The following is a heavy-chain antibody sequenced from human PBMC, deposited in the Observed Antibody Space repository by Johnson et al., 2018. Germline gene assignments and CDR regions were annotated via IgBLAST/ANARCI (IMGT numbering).Heavy chain of an antibody. Sequence: SPRLSCAASGFTFSSYWMHWVRQAPGKGLVWVSRINSDGSSTSYADSVKGRFTISRDNAKNTLYLQMNSLRAEDTAVYYCARGWLGDAFDIWGQGTMVTVSS. CDR1: GFTFSSYW. CDR3: ARGWLGDAFDI. J-gene: IGHJ3*02. CDR2: INSDGSST. V-gene: IGHV3-74*01. D-gene: IGHD3-10*01.